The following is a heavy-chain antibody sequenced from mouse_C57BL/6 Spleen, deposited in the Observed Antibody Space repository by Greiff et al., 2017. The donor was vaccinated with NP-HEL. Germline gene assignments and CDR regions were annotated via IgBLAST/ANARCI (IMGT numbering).Heavy chain of an antibody. CDR3: ARGRDVDY. CDR2: IDPSDSYT. CDR1: GYTFTSYW. D-gene: IGHD3-3*01. J-gene: IGHJ2*01. V-gene: IGHV1-69*01. Sequence: QVQLQQPGAELVMPGASVKLSCKASGYTFTSYWMHWVKQRPGQGLEWIGEIDPSDSYTNYNQKFKGKSTLTVDKSSSTAYMQLSSRTSEDSAVYYCARGRDVDYWGQGTTLTVSS.